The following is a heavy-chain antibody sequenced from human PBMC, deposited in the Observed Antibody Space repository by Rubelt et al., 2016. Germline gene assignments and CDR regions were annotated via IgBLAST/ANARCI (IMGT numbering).Heavy chain of an antibody. D-gene: IGHD2-21*01. CDR1: GFSLSASGVA. V-gene: IGHV2-5*02. Sequence: QITLKESGPSLMKPTQTLTLTCTFSGFSLSASGVAVGWIRQTPGKALEWISLIYWDDDKRYSPSLKSRLTITKDPSKNQVVLTMTNMDPVDTATYYCAQKNQHIRGGMDVWAKGPRSPSP. CDR2: IYWDDDK. J-gene: IGHJ6*02. CDR3: AQKNQHIRGGMDV.